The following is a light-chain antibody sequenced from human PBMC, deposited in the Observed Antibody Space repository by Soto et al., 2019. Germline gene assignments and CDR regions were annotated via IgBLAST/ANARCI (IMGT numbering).Light chain of an antibody. CDR2: WAS. CDR3: QQYYNTRT. Sequence: LIPHSPESLAVWLCWRATINCSWRRTILYSSNNKRYLGWYQQQPGQPPKLLISWASTRESGVPDRFSGSGSGTDFTLTISSLQAEDVAVYYWQQYYNTRTFGQGTKVDI. V-gene: IGKV4-1*01. CDR1: RTILYSSNNKRY. J-gene: IGKJ1*01.